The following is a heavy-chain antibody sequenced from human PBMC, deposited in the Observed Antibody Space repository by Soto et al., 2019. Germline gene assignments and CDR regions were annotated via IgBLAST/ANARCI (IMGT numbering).Heavy chain of an antibody. D-gene: IGHD5-18*01. CDR3: AKLGGGYIFGPYLDY. Sequence: QVQIVQSGAEVKKPGASVKVSCKTSGYTFTLYTIHWVRQAPGQRLEWMGWINTGNGNTKYSQRFQGRVTMSRATSASTAYMELSSLTSEETAVYYCAKLGGGYIFGPYLDYWGQGTLVTVSS. CDR1: GYTFTLYT. V-gene: IGHV1-3*04. J-gene: IGHJ4*02. CDR2: INTGNGNT.